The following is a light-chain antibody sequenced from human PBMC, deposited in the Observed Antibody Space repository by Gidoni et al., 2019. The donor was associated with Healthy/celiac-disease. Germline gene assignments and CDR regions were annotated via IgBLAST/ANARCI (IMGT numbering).Light chain of an antibody. Sequence: QSVLYSSNNKNYLAWYQQKPGQPPKLLIYCASTRESGVPDRFSGSGSGTDFTLTISSLQAEDVAVYYCQQYYSTPSWTFGQGTKVEIK. CDR3: QQYYSTPSWT. J-gene: IGKJ1*01. CDR2: CAS. V-gene: IGKV4-1*01. CDR1: QSVLYSSNNKNY.